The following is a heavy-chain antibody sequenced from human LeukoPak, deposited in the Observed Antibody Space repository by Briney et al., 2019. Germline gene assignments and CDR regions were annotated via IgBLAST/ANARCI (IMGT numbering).Heavy chain of an antibody. D-gene: IGHD6-13*01. Sequence: GTSVKVSCKASGFTFTSSAVQWVRQARGQRLEWIGWIVVGSGNTNYAQKFQERVTITRDMSTSTAYMELSSLRSEDTAVYYCARRFGIYSSCLGYWGQGTLVTVSS. CDR1: GFTFTSSA. J-gene: IGHJ4*02. CDR2: IVVGSGNT. V-gene: IGHV1-58*01. CDR3: ARRFGIYSSCLGY.